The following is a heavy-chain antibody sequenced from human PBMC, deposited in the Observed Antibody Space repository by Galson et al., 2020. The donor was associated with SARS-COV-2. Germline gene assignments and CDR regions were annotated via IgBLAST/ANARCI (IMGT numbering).Heavy chain of an antibody. CDR1: GYTFISYD. V-gene: IGHV1-8*01. J-gene: IGHJ5*02. CDR3: ARGRGWSQPRAWFDP. CDR2: MNPHSGHT. D-gene: IGHD3-3*01. Sequence: ASVKVSCKPSGYTFISYDLHWVRQAPGQGLEWMGWMNPHSGHTDYAQKLRDRVSMTRDISINTAYIELSDLRSDDTAFYYCARGRGWSQPRAWFDPWGQGTLVTVSS.